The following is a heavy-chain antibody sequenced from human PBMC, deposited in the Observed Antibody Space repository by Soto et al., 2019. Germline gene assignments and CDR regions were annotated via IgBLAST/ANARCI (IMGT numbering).Heavy chain of an antibody. D-gene: IGHD3-16*01. CDR2: IYWDDDT. Sequence: ITLKESGPTLVKPTQTLTLTCIFSGFSFSADGVGVGWIRQPPGKALEWLALIYWDDDTRYRPSLKSRLTITKDSSKSQVVLTMTNMDPLDTATYYCAHAFGGTSWPNDAFDVWGQGTVVTVSS. CDR3: AHAFGGTSWPNDAFDV. CDR1: GFSFSADGVG. V-gene: IGHV2-5*02. J-gene: IGHJ3*01.